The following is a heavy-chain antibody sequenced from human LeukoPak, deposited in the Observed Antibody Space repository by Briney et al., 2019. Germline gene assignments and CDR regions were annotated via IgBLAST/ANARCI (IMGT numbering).Heavy chain of an antibody. CDR3: ARDRAANQDWVEFDP. Sequence: GGSLRLSCAVSGFRFSDYYMSWVRQAPGKGLEWVGLIRDSGEAFYADFARGRFAISRDESEDTWYLQMNSLRVEDTAVYFCARDRAANQDWVEFDPWGQGTPVIVSS. CDR1: GFRFSDYY. D-gene: IGHD3/OR15-3a*01. J-gene: IGHJ5*02. V-gene: IGHV3-66*03. CDR2: IRDSGEA.